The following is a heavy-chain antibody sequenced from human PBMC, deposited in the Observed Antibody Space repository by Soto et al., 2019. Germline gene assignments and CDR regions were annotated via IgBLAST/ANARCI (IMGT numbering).Heavy chain of an antibody. Sequence: QVQLKESGPGLVKPSQTLTLTCTVSGGSISNDAHYWNWIRQVPGKGLEWIGNIHASGTTSYYPSPRSRVSISIDACKKQFSLKVTSATAADTAVYFCARDGGLTSGYALESWGQVTVVTVSS. CDR1: GGSISNDAHY. CDR2: IHASGTT. CDR3: ARDGGLTSGYALES. J-gene: IGHJ3*02. D-gene: IGHD3-22*01. V-gene: IGHV4-31*03.